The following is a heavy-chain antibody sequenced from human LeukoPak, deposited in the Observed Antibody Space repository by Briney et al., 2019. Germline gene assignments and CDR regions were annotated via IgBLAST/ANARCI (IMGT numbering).Heavy chain of an antibody. V-gene: IGHV1-69*05. CDR1: GGTFSSYA. D-gene: IGHD6-13*01. J-gene: IGHJ4*02. CDR2: IIPIFGTA. Sequence: ASVKVSCKASGGTFSSYAISWVRQAPGQGLEWMGGIIPIFGTANYAQKFQGRVTMTRDTSTSTVYMELSSLRSEDTAVYYCARDLLYSSSWYLPAYWGQGTLVTVSS. CDR3: ARDLLYSSSWYLPAY.